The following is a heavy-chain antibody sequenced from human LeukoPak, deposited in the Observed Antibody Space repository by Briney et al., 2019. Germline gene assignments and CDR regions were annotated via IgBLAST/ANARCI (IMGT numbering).Heavy chain of an antibody. D-gene: IGHD2-21*01. Sequence: SETLSLTCAVYGGSFSGYYWSWIRQPPGKGLEWIGEINHSGSTNYNPSLKSRVTISVDTSKNQFSLKLSSVTAADTAVYYCARGQGAYSSLGYWGQGTLVTVSS. CDR2: INHSGST. V-gene: IGHV4-34*01. J-gene: IGHJ4*02. CDR1: GGSFSGYY. CDR3: ARGQGAYSSLGY.